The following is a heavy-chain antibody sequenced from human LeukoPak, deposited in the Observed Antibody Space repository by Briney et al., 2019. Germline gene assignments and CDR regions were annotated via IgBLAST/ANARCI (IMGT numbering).Heavy chain of an antibody. Sequence: GGSLRLSCAASGFTFSSYWLHWVRQAPGKGLVWVSRINSDGSSTSYADSVKGRFTISRDNAKNTLYLQMDSLRAEDTAVYYCARALTILRQGELGDYWGQGTLVTVSS. CDR1: GFTFSSYW. CDR3: ARALTILRQGELGDY. V-gene: IGHV3-74*01. D-gene: IGHD3-16*01. CDR2: INSDGSST. J-gene: IGHJ4*02.